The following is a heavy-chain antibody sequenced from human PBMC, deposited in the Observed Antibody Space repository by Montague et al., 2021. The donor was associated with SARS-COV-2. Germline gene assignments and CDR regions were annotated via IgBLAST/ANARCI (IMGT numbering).Heavy chain of an antibody. J-gene: IGHJ3*02. CDR1: GGSISSSNYY. V-gene: IGHV4-39*02. D-gene: IGHD5-12*01. Sequence: SDTLSLTRTVSGGSISSSNYYWDWIRQPPGKGLEWIGSIYDSGSTYYNPPLKSRVTISVDTSKNHFSLKLSSVTAADTAVYYCARRGRKLLPVATTIGGLDIWGQGTMVTVSS. CDR3: ARRGRKLLPVATTIGGLDI. CDR2: IYDSGST.